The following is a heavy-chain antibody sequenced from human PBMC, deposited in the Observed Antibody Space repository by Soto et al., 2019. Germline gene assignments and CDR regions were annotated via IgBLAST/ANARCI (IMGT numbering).Heavy chain of an antibody. D-gene: IGHD4-17*01. CDR1: GFTFSTDA. CDR3: AHPRGYGVFDAYDI. CDR2: LTPSGGET. V-gene: IGHV3-23*01. J-gene: IGHJ3*02. Sequence: GALRLSCVASGFTFSTDAMSLVLQAPEKGLEWVSALTPSGGETYYADSVKGRFTISRDNSMNALYLQMNSLRIEDTAVYYCAHPRGYGVFDAYDIWGQGTMVTVSS.